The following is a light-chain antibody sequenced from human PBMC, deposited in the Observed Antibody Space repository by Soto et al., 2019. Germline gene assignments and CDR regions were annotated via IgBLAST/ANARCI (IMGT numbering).Light chain of an antibody. Sequence: DIQMTQSPSTLSASVGDRVTITCRASQSISGWLAWYQQIPGKPPKLLIYDTSNLETGVPSRFSGSGSGTDFTLTIISLQPDDFATYYCQQYSSYSRTFGQGTKLEIK. CDR3: QQYSSYSRT. CDR2: DTS. V-gene: IGKV1-5*01. CDR1: QSISGW. J-gene: IGKJ2*01.